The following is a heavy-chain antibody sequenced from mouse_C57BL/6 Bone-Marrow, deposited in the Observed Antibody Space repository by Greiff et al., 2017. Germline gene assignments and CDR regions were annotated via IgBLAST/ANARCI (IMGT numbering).Heavy chain of an antibody. D-gene: IGHD1-3*01. CDR3: ARLALLKGY. J-gene: IGHJ2*01. CDR1: GYTFTSYT. CDR2: INPSSGYT. Sequence: VKVVESGAELARPGASVKMSCKASGYTFTSYTMHWVKQRPGQGLEWIGYINPSSGYTKYNQKFKDKATLTADKSSSTAYMQLSSLTSEDSAVYYCARLALLKGYWGQGTTLTVSS. V-gene: IGHV1-4*01.